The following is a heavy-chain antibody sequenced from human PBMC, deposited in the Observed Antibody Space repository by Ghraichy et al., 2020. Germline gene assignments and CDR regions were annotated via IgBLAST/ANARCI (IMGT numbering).Heavy chain of an antibody. CDR2: ISGSGGST. CDR1: GFTFSSYA. J-gene: IGHJ6*02. D-gene: IGHD2-2*01. Sequence: GGSLRLSCAASGFTFSSYAMSWVRQAPGKGLEWVSAISGSGGSTYYADSVKGRFTISRDNSKNTLYLQMNSLRAEDTAVYYCANIRDPPSSSTGRQSSPYYYYYYGMDVWGQGTTVTVSS. CDR3: ANIRDPPSSSTGRQSSPYYYYYYGMDV. V-gene: IGHV3-23*01.